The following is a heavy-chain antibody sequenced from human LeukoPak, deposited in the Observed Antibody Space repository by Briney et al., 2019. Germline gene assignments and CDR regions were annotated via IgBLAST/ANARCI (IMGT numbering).Heavy chain of an antibody. Sequence: ASVKVSCKASGYTFTDYYMHWVRQAPGQGLEWMGIINPSGGSTSYAQKFQGRVTMTRDTSTGTVYMELSSLRSEDTAVYYCARDQTYYYDSSGYMAYYFDYWGQGTLVTVSS. CDR3: ARDQTYYYDSSGYMAYYFDY. D-gene: IGHD3-22*01. CDR2: INPSGGST. V-gene: IGHV1-46*01. CDR1: GYTFTDYY. J-gene: IGHJ4*02.